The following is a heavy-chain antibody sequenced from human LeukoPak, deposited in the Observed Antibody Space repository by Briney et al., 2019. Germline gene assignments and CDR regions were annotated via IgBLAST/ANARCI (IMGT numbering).Heavy chain of an antibody. D-gene: IGHD6-19*01. V-gene: IGHV1-3*01. CDR2: INAGNGNT. J-gene: IGHJ4*02. CDR3: ARLDRGWYYFDY. Sequence: ASVKVSCKASGYTFTSYAMHWVRQAPGQRLEWMGWINAGNGNTKYSQKFQGRVTITRDTSASTAYMELSILRSEDTAVYYCARLDRGWYYFDYWGQGTQVTVSS. CDR1: GYTFTSYA.